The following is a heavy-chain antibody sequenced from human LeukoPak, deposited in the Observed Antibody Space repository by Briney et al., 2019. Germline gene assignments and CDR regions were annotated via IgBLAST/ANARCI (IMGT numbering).Heavy chain of an antibody. CDR2: IKQDGSEK. Sequence: PGGSLRLSCAASGFTFSSYWMSWVRQAPGKGLEWVANIKQDGSEKYYVDSVKGRFTISRDNAKNSLYLQMNSLRAEDTAVYYCARALVGITVVRGVIGYFDYWGQGTLVTVSS. D-gene: IGHD3-10*01. J-gene: IGHJ4*02. CDR1: GFTFSSYW. CDR3: ARALVGITVVRGVIGYFDY. V-gene: IGHV3-7*01.